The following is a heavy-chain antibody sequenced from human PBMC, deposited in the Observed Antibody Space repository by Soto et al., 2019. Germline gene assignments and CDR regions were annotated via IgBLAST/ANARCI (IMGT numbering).Heavy chain of an antibody. D-gene: IGHD5-12*01. CDR1: GFTFSSYA. V-gene: IGHV3-64*01. J-gene: IGHJ4*02. Sequence: PGGSLRLSCAASGFTFSSYAMHWVRQAPGKGLEYVSAISSNGGSTYYANSVKGRFTISRDNSKNTLYLQMGSLRAEDMAVYYCARGSDIVATKRLYFDYWGQGTLVTVSS. CDR3: ARGSDIVATKRLYFDY. CDR2: ISSNGGST.